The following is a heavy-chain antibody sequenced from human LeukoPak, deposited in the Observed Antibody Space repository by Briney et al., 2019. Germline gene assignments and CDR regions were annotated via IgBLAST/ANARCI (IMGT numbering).Heavy chain of an antibody. Sequence: GASVKVSCKASGGTFSSYAISWVRQAPGQGLEWMGRIIPILGIANYAQKFQGRVTITADKSTSTAYMELSSLRSEDTAVYYCATDYRSIVVVPAATKGMDVWGQGTTVTVSS. D-gene: IGHD2-2*01. J-gene: IGHJ6*02. CDR1: GGTFSSYA. CDR2: IIPILGIA. V-gene: IGHV1-69*04. CDR3: ATDYRSIVVVPAATKGMDV.